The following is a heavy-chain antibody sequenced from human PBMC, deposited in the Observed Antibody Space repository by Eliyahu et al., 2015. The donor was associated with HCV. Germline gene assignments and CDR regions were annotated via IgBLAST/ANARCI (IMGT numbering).Heavy chain of an antibody. Sequence: QVQLQESGPGLVKPSETLSLTCTVSGGSXSSYHWSWXRQPPGKGLEWIGYIHYSGSTNYNPSLKSRVALSVDTSKNQFSLRLSSVTAADTAVYYCASGGGGIAVTGTGGWFDPWGQGTLVTVSS. D-gene: IGHD6-19*01. CDR1: GGSXSSYH. CDR2: IHYSGST. J-gene: IGHJ5*02. V-gene: IGHV4-59*01. CDR3: ASGGGGIAVTGTGGWFDP.